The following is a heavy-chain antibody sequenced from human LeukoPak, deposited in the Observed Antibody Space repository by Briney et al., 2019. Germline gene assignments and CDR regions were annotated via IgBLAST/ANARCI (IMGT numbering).Heavy chain of an antibody. D-gene: IGHD2-2*01. CDR3: ARAGSVVVPAARGDWFDP. J-gene: IGHJ5*02. Sequence: PSETLSLTCTVSGGSISSYYWSWIRQPAGKGLEWIGRIYTSGSTNYNPSLKSRVTMSVDTSKNQFSLKLSSVTAADTAVYYCARAGSVVVPAARGDWFDPWGQGTLVTVSS. V-gene: IGHV4-4*07. CDR2: IYTSGST. CDR1: GGSISSYY.